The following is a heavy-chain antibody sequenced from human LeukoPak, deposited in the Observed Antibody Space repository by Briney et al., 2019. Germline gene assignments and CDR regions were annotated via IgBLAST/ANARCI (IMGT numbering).Heavy chain of an antibody. CDR2: ISDDGSNK. CDR3: ARDPGDYLFDY. J-gene: IGHJ4*02. V-gene: IGHV3-30-3*01. CDR1: GFTFSSYA. D-gene: IGHD4-17*01. Sequence: GGSLRLSCAASGFTFSSYALHWVRQAPGKGLEWVAVISDDGSNKYYADSVKGRFTISRDNSKNTLYLQMNSLRAEDTAVYYCARDPGDYLFDYWGQGTLVTVSS.